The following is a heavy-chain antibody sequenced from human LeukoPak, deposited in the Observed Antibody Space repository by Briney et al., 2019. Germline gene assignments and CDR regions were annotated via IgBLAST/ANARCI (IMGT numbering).Heavy chain of an antibody. CDR3: SRERDCGSATCVAYYFHD. CDR1: GFTLTNFC. CDR2: ISGSSSYI. Sequence: GGSLRLSCAASGFTLTNFCMDRVRQPPGKGLEWVSSISGSSSYIYYADSVKGRFPISRDNTHNSLHLQMHSLRAEDTAVYYCSRERDCGSATCVAYYFHDWSEGTLVTLPS. J-gene: IGHJ4*02. V-gene: IGHV3-21*01. D-gene: IGHD2-2*01.